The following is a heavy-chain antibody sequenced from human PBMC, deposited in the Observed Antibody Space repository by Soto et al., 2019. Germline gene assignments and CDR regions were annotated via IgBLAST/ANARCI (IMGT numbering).Heavy chain of an antibody. Sequence: GASVKVSCKASGGTFSSYAISWVRQAPGQGLEWMGGIIPIFGTANYAQKFQGRVTITADESTSTAYMELSSLRSEDTAVYYCARDNWELAYYYFDYWGQGTLVTVSS. CDR2: IIPIFGTA. D-gene: IGHD1-26*01. CDR3: ARDNWELAYYYFDY. CDR1: GGTFSSYA. V-gene: IGHV1-69*13. J-gene: IGHJ4*02.